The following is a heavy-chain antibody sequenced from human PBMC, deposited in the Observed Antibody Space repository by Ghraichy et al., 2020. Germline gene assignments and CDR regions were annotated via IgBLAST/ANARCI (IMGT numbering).Heavy chain of an antibody. CDR1: GGSISSSSYY. CDR3: ARHSNNNNWHAPPAY. D-gene: IGHD1-1*01. Sequence: SETLSLTCTVSGGSISSSSYYWGWIRQPPGKGLEWIGSIFYSGSTYYSPSLKSLVSISVDTSKNQFSLNLSSVTAADTAVYYCARHSNNNNWHAPPAYWGQGTLVTVSS. CDR2: IFYSGST. V-gene: IGHV4-39*01. J-gene: IGHJ4*02.